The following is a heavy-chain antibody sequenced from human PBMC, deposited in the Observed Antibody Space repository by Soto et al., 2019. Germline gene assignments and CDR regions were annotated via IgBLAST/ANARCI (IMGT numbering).Heavy chain of an antibody. Sequence: QITLKESGPTLVKPTQTLTLTCTFSGFSLTTSGVGVGWIRQPPGKALEWLALIYWDDDKRYSPSLKSRLTNTKDTSKHRVGLTMTNMDPEETAPYCCAHRTTTVTWWFDPWGQGTLVTFYS. CDR3: AHRTTTVTWWFDP. CDR1: GFSLTTSGVG. CDR2: IYWDDDK. J-gene: IGHJ5*02. V-gene: IGHV2-5*02. D-gene: IGHD4-17*01.